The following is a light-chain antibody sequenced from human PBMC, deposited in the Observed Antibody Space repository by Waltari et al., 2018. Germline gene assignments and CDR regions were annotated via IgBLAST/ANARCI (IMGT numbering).Light chain of an antibody. V-gene: IGLV3-1*01. CDR2: DDV. CDR1: KLGERS. Sequence: SYELTQPPSVSVSPGQTASIICSGDKLGERSASWYQQKAGQSPMLVFFDDVKRPSGIPERFSGSNSGNTATLTISGTQAMDEADYYCQVWDSSTDVFGGGTKLIVL. J-gene: IGLJ2*01. CDR3: QVWDSSTDV.